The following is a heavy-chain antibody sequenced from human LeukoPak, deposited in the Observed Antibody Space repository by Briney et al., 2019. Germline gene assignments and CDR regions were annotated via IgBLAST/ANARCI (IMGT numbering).Heavy chain of an antibody. CDR1: GYRFTSYW. D-gene: IGHD2-21*01. Sequence: GESLKISCKGSGYRFTSYWIGWVRQMPGKGLEWMGIIYPGDSDTRYSPSFQGQVTISADKSINTAYLQWTSLKASDTAMYYCARHRDSCDNALCYSDYWGQGTLVTVSS. CDR2: IYPGDSDT. J-gene: IGHJ4*02. CDR3: ARHRDSCDNALCYSDY. V-gene: IGHV5-51*01.